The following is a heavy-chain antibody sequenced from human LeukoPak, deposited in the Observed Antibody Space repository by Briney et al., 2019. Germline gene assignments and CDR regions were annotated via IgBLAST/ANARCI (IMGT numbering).Heavy chain of an antibody. J-gene: IGHJ4*02. D-gene: IGHD3-10*01. V-gene: IGHV1-69-2*01. CDR3: ATDRSELGFYFDY. CDR1: GYTFTDYY. Sequence: GATVKISCKASGYTFTDYYMHWVQQAPGKGLEWMGRVDPEDGETIYAEKFQGRVTITADTSTDTAYMELSSLRSEDTAVYYCATDRSELGFYFDYWGQGTLVTVPS. CDR2: VDPEDGET.